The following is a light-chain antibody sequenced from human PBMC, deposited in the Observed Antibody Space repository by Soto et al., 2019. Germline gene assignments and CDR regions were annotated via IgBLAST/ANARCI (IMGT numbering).Light chain of an antibody. V-gene: IGLV2-14*01. CDR3: ASLTTTKFV. CDR2: EVS. J-gene: IGLJ1*01. Sequence: QSALTQPASVSGSPGQSITISCTGTSSDVGAYNLVSWYQHHPDKAPKLMISEVSNRPSGVSDRFSGSKSCNTASLTISGLQAEDEADYYCASLTTTKFVFGTGTKLTVL. CDR1: SSDVGAYNL.